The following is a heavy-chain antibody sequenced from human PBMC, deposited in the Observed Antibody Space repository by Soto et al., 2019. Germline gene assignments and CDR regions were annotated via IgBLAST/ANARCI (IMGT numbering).Heavy chain of an antibody. D-gene: IGHD3-22*01. Sequence: QVTLKESGPVLVKPTETLTLTCTVSGFSLRNARMGVSWIRQPPGKALEWLAHILSSDEKSYNTSLNGRVTPSKDTSKSQVVLTMTYVDPVDTATYFCARMLAVNYYYYYVDVWGEGTTVTVSS. CDR3: ARMLAVNYYYYYVDV. J-gene: IGHJ6*03. CDR1: GFSLRNARMG. V-gene: IGHV2-26*01. CDR2: ILSSDEK.